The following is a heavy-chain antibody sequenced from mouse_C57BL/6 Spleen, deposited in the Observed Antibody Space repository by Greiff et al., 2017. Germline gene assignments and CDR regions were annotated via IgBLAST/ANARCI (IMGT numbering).Heavy chain of an antibody. D-gene: IGHD2-3*01. J-gene: IGHJ3*01. CDR2: IDPSDSYT. V-gene: IGHV1-69*01. CDR1: GYTFTSYW. CDR3: ARTRYDWFAY. Sequence: QVQLQQPGAELVMPGASVKLSCKASGYTFTSYWMHWVKQRPGQGLEWIGEIDPSDSYTNYNQKFKGKSTLTVDKSSSTAYMQLSSLTSEDSAVYYCARTRYDWFAYWGQGTLVTVSA.